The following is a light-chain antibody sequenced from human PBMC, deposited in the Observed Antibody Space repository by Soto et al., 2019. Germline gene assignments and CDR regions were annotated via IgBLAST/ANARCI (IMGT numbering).Light chain of an antibody. CDR2: DAS. CDR1: QSVSSY. CDR3: EQRSQGRA. V-gene: IGKV3-11*01. Sequence: SSTTLSLSPGERSPRLCRASQSVSSYLAWYQQKPGQAPRLLIYDASNRATGIPARFSGSGSGTDFTLTISSLESAEFGDCDWEQRSQGRAFGGGTRLEIK. J-gene: IGKJ4*01.